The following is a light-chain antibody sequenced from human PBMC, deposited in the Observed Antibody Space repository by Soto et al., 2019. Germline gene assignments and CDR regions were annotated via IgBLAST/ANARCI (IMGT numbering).Light chain of an antibody. CDR2: GAS. J-gene: IGKJ1*01. CDR1: QSVSSSY. CDR3: QQYTTSLPWT. V-gene: IGKV3-20*01. Sequence: PGERATLSCRASQSVSSSYLAWYQPKPGQAPRLLIYGASSRATGIPDRFSGSGSGTDITLTISRLEPEDFAVYYWQQYTTSLPWTFGQGTKVEIK.